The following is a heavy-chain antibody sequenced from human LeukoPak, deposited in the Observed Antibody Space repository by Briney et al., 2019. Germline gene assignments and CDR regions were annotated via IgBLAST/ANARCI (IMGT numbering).Heavy chain of an antibody. J-gene: IGHJ4*02. CDR1: GGSIGSSSYY. V-gene: IGHV4-39*01. CDR3: ARQTTQQLEGNDWALDFDY. CDR2: IYYSGST. D-gene: IGHD6-13*01. Sequence: PSETLSLTCTVSGGSIGSSSYYWGWIRQPPGKGLEWIGSIYYSGSTYYNPSLKSRVTISVDTSKNQFSLKLSSVTAADTAVYYCARQTTQQLEGNDWALDFDYWGQGTLVTVSS.